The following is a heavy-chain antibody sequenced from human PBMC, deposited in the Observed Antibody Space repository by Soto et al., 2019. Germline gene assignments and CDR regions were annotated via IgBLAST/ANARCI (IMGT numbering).Heavy chain of an antibody. J-gene: IGHJ6*02. V-gene: IGHV5-51*01. Sequence: PGESLKISCKGSGYSFTSYWIGWVRQMPGKGLEWMGIIYPGDSDARYSPPFQCQVTISADKAISTAYLQWNSLKASDTAMYYCARICSSTSYNYYYYGMDVWGPGTTVTVSS. CDR2: IYPGDSDA. CDR1: GYSFTSYW. D-gene: IGHD2-2*01. CDR3: ARICSSTSYNYYYYGMDV.